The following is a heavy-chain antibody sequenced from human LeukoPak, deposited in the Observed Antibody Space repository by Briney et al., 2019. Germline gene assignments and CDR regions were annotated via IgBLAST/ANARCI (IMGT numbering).Heavy chain of an antibody. D-gene: IGHD2-21*02. Sequence: SETLSLTCTVSGGSISSGSYYWHWLRQPPGKGLEWFGYIYYSGSTNYNPSLKSRVTISVDTSKNQFSLKLSSVTAADTAVYYCARRPAYCGGDCYSDAFDIWGQGTMVTVSS. V-gene: IGHV4-61*01. J-gene: IGHJ3*02. CDR3: ARRPAYCGGDCYSDAFDI. CDR1: GGSISSGSYY. CDR2: IYYSGST.